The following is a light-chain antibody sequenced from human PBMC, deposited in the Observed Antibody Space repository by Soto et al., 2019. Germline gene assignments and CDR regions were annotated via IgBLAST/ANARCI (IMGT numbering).Light chain of an antibody. V-gene: IGKV1-27*01. CDR2: TAS. Sequence: DIQMTQSPSSLSASVGDRVTITCRASQGISTYLAWYQQKPGKVPKLLIYTASTLHSGVPSRFSGSGSGTDFTLTIRGLQPEDAATYYCQKYGSAPGTFDQGTKVDIK. CDR1: QGISTY. CDR3: QKYGSAPGT. J-gene: IGKJ1*01.